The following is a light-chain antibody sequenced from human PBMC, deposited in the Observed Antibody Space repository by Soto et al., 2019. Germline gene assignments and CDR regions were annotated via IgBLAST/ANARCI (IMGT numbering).Light chain of an antibody. V-gene: IGLV6-57*04. CDR3: QSYDSSDHEI. Sequence: NFMLTQPHSVSESPGKTATISCTRSSGRIASNYVQWYQQRPGSAPTTVIYEDNQRPSGVPARFSGSVDSSSNSASLTISGLKTEDEADYYCQSYDSSDHEIFGGGTKVTVL. CDR1: SGRIASNY. CDR2: EDN. J-gene: IGLJ2*01.